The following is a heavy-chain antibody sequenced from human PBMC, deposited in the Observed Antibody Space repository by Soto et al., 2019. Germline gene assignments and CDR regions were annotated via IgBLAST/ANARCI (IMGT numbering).Heavy chain of an antibody. CDR3: ARGPFQYQLLKPTLVGPVDY. D-gene: IGHD2-2*01. V-gene: IGHV4-31*02. CDR1: GGSISSGGYY. J-gene: IGHJ4*02. Sequence: SDTLSLTCTVSGGSISSGGYYWSWIRQHPGKGLEWIGYIYYSGSTYYNPSLKSRVTISVDTSKNQFSLKLSSVTAADTAVYYCARGPFQYQLLKPTLVGPVDYWGQGTLVTVSS. CDR2: IYYSGST.